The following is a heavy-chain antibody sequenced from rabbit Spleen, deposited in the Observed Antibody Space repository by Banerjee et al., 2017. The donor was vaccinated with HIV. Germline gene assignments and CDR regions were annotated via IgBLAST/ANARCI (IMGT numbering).Heavy chain of an antibody. J-gene: IGHJ4*01. CDR2: INAITGKA. V-gene: IGHV1S45*01. Sequence: QEQLVESGGGLVQPGGSLKLSCTASGFSFSNKAVMCWVRQAPGKGLEWIACINAITGKAVYASWAKGRFTFSKTSSTTVTLQLNSLTAADTATYFCARDGAGGSYFNLWGPGTLVTVS. CDR1: GFSFSNKAV. CDR3: ARDGAGGSYFNL. D-gene: IGHD8-1*01.